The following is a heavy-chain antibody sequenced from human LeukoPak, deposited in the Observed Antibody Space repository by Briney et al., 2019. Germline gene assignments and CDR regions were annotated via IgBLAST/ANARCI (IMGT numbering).Heavy chain of an antibody. CDR3: ARAPAWSGYSLDY. CDR2: ISSSSSTI. Sequence: GGSLRLSCAASGFTFSSYSMNWVRQAPGKGLEWVSYISSSSSTIYYADSVKGRFTISRDNAKNSLYLQMNSLRAEDTAVYYCARAPAWSGYSLDYWGQGTLVTVSS. J-gene: IGHJ4*02. CDR1: GFTFSSYS. V-gene: IGHV3-48*01. D-gene: IGHD3-3*01.